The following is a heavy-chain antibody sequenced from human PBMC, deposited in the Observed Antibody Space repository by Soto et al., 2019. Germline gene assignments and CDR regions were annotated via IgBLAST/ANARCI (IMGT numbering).Heavy chain of an antibody. CDR3: ARSYCGDDCALDH. Sequence: QVQLVESGGGVVQPGRSLRLSCAASGFIFSNYVMHWVRQAPGKGLEWVAVISYDGNSKHYADSVKGRFTISRDNSKSTLYVQMNSLRAEDTAVYYCARSYCGDDCALDHWGQGNLVTVSS. CDR1: GFIFSNYV. J-gene: IGHJ4*02. CDR2: ISYDGNSK. D-gene: IGHD2-21*02. V-gene: IGHV3-30-3*01.